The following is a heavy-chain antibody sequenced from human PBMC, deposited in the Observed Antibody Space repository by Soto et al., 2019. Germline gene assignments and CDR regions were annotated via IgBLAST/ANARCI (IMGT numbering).Heavy chain of an antibody. CDR3: ARRTPPAFYYGMDV. CDR1: EFAFRTYA. V-gene: IGHV3-23*01. D-gene: IGHD2-15*01. J-gene: IGHJ6*02. CDR2: ISGSGRST. Sequence: EVQVLESGGGLVQPGGSLRLSCAVSEFAFRTYAMNWVRQAPGKGLEWVSAISGSGRSTYYADSVKGRFTISRDNSNNTLYLQMNILRAEDTAVYYCARRTPPAFYYGMDVWGQGTTVTV.